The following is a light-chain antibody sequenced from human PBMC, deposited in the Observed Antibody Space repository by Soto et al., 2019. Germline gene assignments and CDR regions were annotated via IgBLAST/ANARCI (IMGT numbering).Light chain of an antibody. CDR3: QQRSNWPWT. Sequence: TVLKQSPGTLSLSQGERATLSCRASQSVSSYLAWYQQKPGQAPRLLIYDASNRATGIPARFSGSGPGTDFTLTISSLEPEDFAVYYCQQRSNWPWTFGQGTKVDI. CDR1: QSVSSY. CDR2: DAS. J-gene: IGKJ1*01. V-gene: IGKV3-11*01.